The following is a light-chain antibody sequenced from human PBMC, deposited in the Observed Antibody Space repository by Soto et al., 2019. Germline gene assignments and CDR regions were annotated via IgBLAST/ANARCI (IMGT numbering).Light chain of an antibody. V-gene: IGKV2-28*01. CDR1: QSLLVSNGYNY. CDR3: MQSLQTPRT. CDR2: LGS. Sequence: DLVMTQSPLSLPVTPGEPASISCRSSQSLLVSNGYNYLDWYLQKPGQSPQLLIYLGSNRASGVPDRFSGSGSGTDFTLKISRVEAEDVGVYYCMQSLQTPRTFGQGTKLEIK. J-gene: IGKJ2*01.